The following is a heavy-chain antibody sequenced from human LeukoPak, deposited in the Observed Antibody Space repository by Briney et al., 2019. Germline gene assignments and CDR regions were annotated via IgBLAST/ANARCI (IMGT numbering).Heavy chain of an antibody. V-gene: IGHV4-4*07. CDR2: IYTSGST. D-gene: IGHD3-22*01. J-gene: IGHJ4*02. CDR1: GGSISSYY. CDR3: AREEAFGGYLPPFDY. Sequence: PSETLSLTCTVSGGSISSYYWSWIRQPAGKGLEWIWRIYTSGSTNYNPSLKSRVTISVDTSKNQFSLKLSSVTAADTAVYYCAREEAFGGYLPPFDYWGQGTLVAVSS.